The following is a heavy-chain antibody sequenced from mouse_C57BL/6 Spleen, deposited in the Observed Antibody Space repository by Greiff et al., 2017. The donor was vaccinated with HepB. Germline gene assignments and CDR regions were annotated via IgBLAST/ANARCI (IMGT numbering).Heavy chain of an antibody. CDR2: ISYDGSN. D-gene: IGHD1-1*01. V-gene: IGHV3-6*01. Sequence: EVKLQESGPGLVKPSQSLSLTCSVTGYSITSGYYWNWIRQFPGNKLEWMGYISYDGSNNYNPSLKNRISITRDTSKNQFFLKLNSVTTEDTATYYCARDIYYYGSSYVWFAYWGQGTLVTVSA. CDR3: ARDIYYYGSSYVWFAY. J-gene: IGHJ3*01. CDR1: GYSITSGYY.